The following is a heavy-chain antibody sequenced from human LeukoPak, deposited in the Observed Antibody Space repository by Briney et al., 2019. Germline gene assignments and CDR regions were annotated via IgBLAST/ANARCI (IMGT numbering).Heavy chain of an antibody. J-gene: IGHJ4*02. Sequence: SETLSLTCAVYGGSFSGYYWSWIRQPPGKGLEWIGEINHSGSTNYNPSLKSRVTISVDTSKNQFSLKLSSVTAADTAVYYCARRYYYGSGSYYSPFDYWVQGTLVTVSS. CDR1: GGSFSGYY. V-gene: IGHV4-34*01. CDR3: ARRYYYGSGSYYSPFDY. D-gene: IGHD3-10*01. CDR2: INHSGST.